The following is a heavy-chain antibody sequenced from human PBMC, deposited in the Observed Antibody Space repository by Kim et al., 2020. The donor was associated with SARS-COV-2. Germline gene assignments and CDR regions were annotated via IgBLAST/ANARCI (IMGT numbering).Heavy chain of an antibody. Sequence: GGSLRLSCAASGLTFSNYWMHWVRQVPGKGLVWVSRINTDGSSTNHAESVKGRFTISRDNTKKTVYLQMKSLRGEDTALYYCAASSAYDSSDYFGYWGQGILVTVSS. D-gene: IGHD3-22*01. CDR3: AASSAYDSSDYFGY. V-gene: IGHV3-74*01. CDR1: GLTFSNYW. CDR2: INTDGSST. J-gene: IGHJ4*02.